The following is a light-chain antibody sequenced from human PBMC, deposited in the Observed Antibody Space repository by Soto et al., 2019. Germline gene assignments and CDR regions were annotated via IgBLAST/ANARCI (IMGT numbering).Light chain of an antibody. CDR2: DAS. V-gene: IGKV3-11*01. CDR1: QSVSSY. Sequence: TKSLSPGEKTTLPRRASQSVSSYLAWYQQKPGQAPRLLIYDASNRATGIPARFSGSGSGTDFTLTISSLEPEDFAVYYCQQRSNFLTFGGGTKVDIK. CDR3: QQRSNFLT. J-gene: IGKJ4*01.